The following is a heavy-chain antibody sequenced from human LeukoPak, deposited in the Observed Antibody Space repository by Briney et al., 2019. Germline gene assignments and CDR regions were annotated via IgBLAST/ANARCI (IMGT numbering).Heavy chain of an antibody. CDR1: GGSFSGYY. D-gene: IGHD3-10*01. CDR3: ARGEDHYYGSGSFGVLTPHYNY. V-gene: IGHV4-34*01. CDR2: INHSGST. Sequence: SETLSLTCAVYGGSFSGYYWSWIRQPPGKGLEWIGGINHSGSTNYNPSLKSRVTISVDTSKNQFSLKLSSVTAADTAVYYCARGEDHYYGSGSFGVLTPHYNYWGQGTLVTVSS. J-gene: IGHJ4*02.